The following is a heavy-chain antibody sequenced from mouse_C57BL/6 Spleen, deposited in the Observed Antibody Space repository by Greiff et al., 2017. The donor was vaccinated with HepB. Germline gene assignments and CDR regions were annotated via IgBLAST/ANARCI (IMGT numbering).Heavy chain of an antibody. J-gene: IGHJ2*01. Sequence: VKLMESGAELVKPGASVKISCKASGYAFSSYWMNWVKQRPGKGLEWIGQIYPGDGDTNYNGKFKGKATLTADKSSSTAYMQLSSLTSEDSAVYFCARSWPYYFDYWGQGTTLTVSS. V-gene: IGHV1-80*01. CDR3: ARSWPYYFDY. CDR1: GYAFSSYW. CDR2: IYPGDGDT.